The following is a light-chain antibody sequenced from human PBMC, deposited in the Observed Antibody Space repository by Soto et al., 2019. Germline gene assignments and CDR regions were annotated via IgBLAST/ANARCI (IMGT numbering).Light chain of an antibody. CDR3: QQYNKWSPYT. CDR1: QSVSSN. CDR2: GAS. J-gene: IGKJ2*01. V-gene: IGKV3-15*01. Sequence: EIVMTQSPATLSVSPGERATLSCRASQSVSSNLAWYQQKPGQAPRILIYGASTRATGIPARFSGSGSETEFTLTISSLQSEDFAVYYCQQYNKWSPYTFGQGTKLEIK.